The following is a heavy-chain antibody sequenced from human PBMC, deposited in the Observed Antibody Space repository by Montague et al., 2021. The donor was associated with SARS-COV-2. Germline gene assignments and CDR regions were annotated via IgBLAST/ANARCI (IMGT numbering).Heavy chain of an antibody. CDR3: ARTPIVATTYYNDYYCGMDV. Sequence: PALVKPTQTLTLTCTFSGFSLSTSGMCVSWIRQPPGKALEWLALIDWDDDKYYSTSLKTRLTISKDTSKNQVVLTMTNMDPVDTATYYCARTPIVATTYYNDYYCGMDVWGQGTTVTVSS. CDR2: IDWDDDK. V-gene: IGHV2-70*01. D-gene: IGHD5-12*01. CDR1: GFSLSTSGMC. J-gene: IGHJ6*02.